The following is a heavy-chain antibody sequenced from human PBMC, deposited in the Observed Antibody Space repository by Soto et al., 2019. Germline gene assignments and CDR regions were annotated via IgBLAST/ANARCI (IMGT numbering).Heavy chain of an antibody. CDR1: GYTFTSYD. D-gene: IGHD2-15*01. Sequence: ASVKVSCKASGYTFTSYDINWVRQAAGQGLEWMGWMNPNSGNTGYAQKFQGRVTMTRNTSISTAYMELSSLRSEDTAVHYCAREGWLIVAAPESNWFDPWGQGTLVTVSS. V-gene: IGHV1-8*01. J-gene: IGHJ5*02. CDR3: AREGWLIVAAPESNWFDP. CDR2: MNPNSGNT.